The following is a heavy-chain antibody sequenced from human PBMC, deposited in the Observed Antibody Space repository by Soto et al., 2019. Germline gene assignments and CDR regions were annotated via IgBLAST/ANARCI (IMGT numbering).Heavy chain of an antibody. CDR3: ARARIVAVSGRTGGYYYYAMDL. CDR1: GGTFTSYS. J-gene: IGHJ6*02. V-gene: IGHV1-69*01. D-gene: IGHD2-2*01. Sequence: QVQLEQSGAEVKRPGSSVKVSCRASGGTFTSYSINWVRRAPGQGPEWMGAVIPRFGTTTYAQRFEGRVTVTADASTGTVFMDMSGLRSEDTAVYFCARARIVAVSGRTGGYYYYAMDLWGQGTVVIVSS. CDR2: VIPRFGTT.